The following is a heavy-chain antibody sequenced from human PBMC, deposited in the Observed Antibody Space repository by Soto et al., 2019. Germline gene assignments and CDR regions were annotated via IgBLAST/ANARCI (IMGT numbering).Heavy chain of an antibody. CDR1: GYTFTNYD. CDR3: SRGRRYCTTTSCFPPALFPYGMDV. D-gene: IGHD2-2*01. Sequence: QVQLVQSGAEVKKPGASVKVSCETSGYTFTNYDINWVRQAAGQGLEWMGWINPDSDNTGYAQKFQGRVTMTWDTSISTAYVELNSLRAEDTAVYYCSRGRRYCTTTSCFPPALFPYGMDVWGQGTTVTVSS. V-gene: IGHV1-8*01. J-gene: IGHJ6*02. CDR2: INPDSDNT.